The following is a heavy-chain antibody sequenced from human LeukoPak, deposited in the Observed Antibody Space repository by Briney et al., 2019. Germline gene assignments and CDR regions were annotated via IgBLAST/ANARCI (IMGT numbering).Heavy chain of an antibody. J-gene: IGHJ6*02. D-gene: IGHD1-7*01. CDR1: GFTFNYAW. CDR2: TVSEIDGGTT. Sequence: AGGSLRLSCAASGFTFNYAWMSWVRQVPGKGLEWVGQTVSEIDGGTTDYAAPVKGRFTTSRDDSKSTLYLQMNSLKIEDTAVYYCTTDEDWNYARKDVWGQGATVIVSS. V-gene: IGHV3-15*04. CDR3: TTDEDWNYARKDV.